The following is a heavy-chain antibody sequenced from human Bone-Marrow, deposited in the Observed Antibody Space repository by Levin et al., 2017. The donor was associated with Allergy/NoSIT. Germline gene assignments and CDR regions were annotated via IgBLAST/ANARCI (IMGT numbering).Heavy chain of an antibody. Sequence: ASVKVSCKASVGTFSNYGISWVRQAPGQGLEWMGGIISMLRTPRYAQNFQGRVTITADESTSTVHMELSSLRSEDTAVYYCARAGRYDFWSGYSNDFYYYVMDVWGQGTTVTVSS. CDR2: IISMLRTP. D-gene: IGHD3-3*01. V-gene: IGHV1-69*13. CDR3: ARAGRYDFWSGYSNDFYYYVMDV. CDR1: VGTFSNYG. J-gene: IGHJ6*02.